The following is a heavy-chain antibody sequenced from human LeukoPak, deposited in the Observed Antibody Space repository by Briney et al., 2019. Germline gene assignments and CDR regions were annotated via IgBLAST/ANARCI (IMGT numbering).Heavy chain of an antibody. CDR3: ASEIIFGSFDY. CDR2: ISGSGDNT. J-gene: IGHJ4*02. CDR1: GFTFSSYP. Sequence: GGSLKLSFAASGFTFSSYPMTWVRKAQGKGLEWISSISGSGDNTYYADSVKGRFTISRDNSKNTLYLQMNSLRAEDTAVYYCASEIIFGSFDYWGQGTLVTVSS. V-gene: IGHV3-23*01. D-gene: IGHD3-3*01.